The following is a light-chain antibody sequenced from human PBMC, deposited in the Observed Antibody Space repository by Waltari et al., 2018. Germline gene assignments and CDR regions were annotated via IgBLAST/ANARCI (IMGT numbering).Light chain of an antibody. V-gene: IGKV3-20*01. CDR1: QSVSSSY. CDR2: GAS. CDR3: QQYAGSPLT. J-gene: IGKJ4*01. Sequence: EIVLKQAPGTLSLSPGERATLSCWASQSVSSSYLAWYQQKPGQAPRLLIFGASSRATGIPDRFSGSGSGTDFTLTISRLESEDFAVYYCQQYAGSPLTFGGGTKVEIK.